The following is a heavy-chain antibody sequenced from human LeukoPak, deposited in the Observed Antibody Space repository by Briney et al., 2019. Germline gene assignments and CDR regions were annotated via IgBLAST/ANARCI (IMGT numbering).Heavy chain of an antibody. Sequence: GGSLRLSCAASGFTVNNNYMIWVGQAQGKGLEWVSLIYSGGTTYYADSVKGRFTISRDNSKNTLYLQMNSLRAEDTAVYYCARVEGDYYYYYYMDVWGKGTTVTVSS. J-gene: IGHJ6*03. D-gene: IGHD2-21*02. CDR3: ARVEGDYYYYYYMDV. CDR1: GFTVNNNY. V-gene: IGHV3-53*01. CDR2: IYSGGTT.